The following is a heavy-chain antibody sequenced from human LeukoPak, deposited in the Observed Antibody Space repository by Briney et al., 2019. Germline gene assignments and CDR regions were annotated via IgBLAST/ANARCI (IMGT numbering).Heavy chain of an antibody. CDR3: ARKDGDG. CDR2: IYNSGST. D-gene: IGHD5-24*01. V-gene: IGHV4-4*07. CDR1: GGSISSYY. Sequence: SETLSLTCTVSGGSISSYYWSWIRQPAGKGLEWIGHIYNSGSTNYNPSLRGRVTISLDTSKNQVSLKLSSVTAADTAMYYCARKDGDGWGQGTLVTVSS. J-gene: IGHJ4*02.